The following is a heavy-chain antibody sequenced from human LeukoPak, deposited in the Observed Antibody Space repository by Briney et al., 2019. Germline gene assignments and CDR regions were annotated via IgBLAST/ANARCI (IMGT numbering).Heavy chain of an antibody. D-gene: IGHD6-13*01. CDR2: ISAYNGDT. V-gene: IGHV1-18*01. Sequence: ASVKVSCKASGYTFTNFGITWVRQAPGQGLQWMGWISAYNGDTNYAQHVQGRITLTTHTSTTTAYMELTSLRSDDTAVYYCARAPPRAVAGGYDHWGQGTLVTVSS. J-gene: IGHJ5*02. CDR1: GYTFTNFG. CDR3: ARAPPRAVAGGYDH.